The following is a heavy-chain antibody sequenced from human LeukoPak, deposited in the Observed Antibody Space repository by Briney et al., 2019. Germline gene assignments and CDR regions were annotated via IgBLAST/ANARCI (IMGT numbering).Heavy chain of an antibody. D-gene: IGHD3/OR15-3a*01. V-gene: IGHV1-69*04. CDR2: IIPSLNRA. Sequence: SVKISCKSSVGPFDNYAINWVRQAPGQGLEWMGRIIPSLNRANYAQIRVTITADKSTATAYMELSGLRYEDTAVYYCARRTDRVDDALDVWGQGTMVTVSS. CDR1: VGPFDNYA. J-gene: IGHJ3*01. CDR3: ARRTDRVDDALDV.